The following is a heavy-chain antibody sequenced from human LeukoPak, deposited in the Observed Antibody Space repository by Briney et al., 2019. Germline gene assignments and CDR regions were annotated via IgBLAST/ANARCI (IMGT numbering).Heavy chain of an antibody. CDR1: GFSFSIYA. CDR3: VREGPRGLAFDI. J-gene: IGHJ3*02. Sequence: GGSLRLSCAASGFSFSIYAMSWVRQAPGKGLEWVSGISASGGSTFYADSVKGRFTISRDNSKNTLYLQMNGLRVEDTAVYYCVREGPRGLAFDIWGQGTMVTVSS. CDR2: ISASGGST. V-gene: IGHV3-23*01.